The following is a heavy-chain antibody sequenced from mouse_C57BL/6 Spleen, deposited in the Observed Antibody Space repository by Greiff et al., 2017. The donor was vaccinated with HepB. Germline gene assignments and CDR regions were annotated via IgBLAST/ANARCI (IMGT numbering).Heavy chain of an antibody. J-gene: IGHJ2*01. CDR3: ARESTMVTTGFDY. Sequence: QVQLQQPGAELVKPGASVKMSCKASGYTFTSYWITWVKQRPGQGLEWIGDIYPGSGSTNYNEKFKSKATLTVDTSSSTAYMQLSSLTSEDSAVYYWARESTMVTTGFDYWGQGTTLTVSS. CDR2: IYPGSGST. D-gene: IGHD2-2*01. V-gene: IGHV1-55*01. CDR1: GYTFTSYW.